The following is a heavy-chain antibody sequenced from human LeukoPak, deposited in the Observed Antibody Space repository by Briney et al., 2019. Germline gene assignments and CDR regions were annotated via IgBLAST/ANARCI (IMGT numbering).Heavy chain of an antibody. V-gene: IGHV3-23*01. CDR2: ISGSGGST. J-gene: IGHJ4*02. CDR1: GFTFSSYA. CDR3: AILPGYSSGWYEVNY. D-gene: IGHD6-13*01. Sequence: QPGGSLRLSCAASGFTFSSYAMSWVRQAPGKGLEWVSAISGSGGSTYYADSVKGRFTISRDNSKNTLYLQMNSLRAEDTAVYYCAILPGYSSGWYEVNYWGQGTLVTVSS.